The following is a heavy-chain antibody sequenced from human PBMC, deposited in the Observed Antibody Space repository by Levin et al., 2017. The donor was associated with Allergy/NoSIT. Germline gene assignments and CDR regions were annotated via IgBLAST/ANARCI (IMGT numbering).Heavy chain of an antibody. V-gene: IGHV3-11*01. J-gene: IGHJ2*01. CDR1: GFTFSDYF. D-gene: IGHD1-26*01. CDR2: IGSSGGLI. Sequence: PGGSLRLSCAASGFTFSDYFMTWMRQAPGKGLEWVSYIGSSGGLIFYADSVKGRFTISRDNGKKSLYLQMNSLRAEDTAVYLCASIVGATTEYFDLWGRGTLVTVSS. CDR3: ASIVGATTEYFDL.